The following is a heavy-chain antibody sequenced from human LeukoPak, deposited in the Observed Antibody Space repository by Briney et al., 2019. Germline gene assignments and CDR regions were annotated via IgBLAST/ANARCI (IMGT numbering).Heavy chain of an antibody. D-gene: IGHD6-25*01. J-gene: IGHJ4*02. V-gene: IGHV3-7*01. CDR1: GCSFSGYC. Sequence: PAESLSLSCAVSGCSFSGYCMTWVRQPPGKGLEWVANIKPDGSEKYYVDSVKGRFTISRDNAKNSLYLQMNSLRVEDTAVYFCANRGSSGCFDYWGQGTLVTVSS. CDR3: ANRGSSGCFDY. CDR2: IKPDGSEK.